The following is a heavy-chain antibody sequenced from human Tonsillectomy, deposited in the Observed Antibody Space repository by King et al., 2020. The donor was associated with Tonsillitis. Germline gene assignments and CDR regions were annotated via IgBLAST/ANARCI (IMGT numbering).Heavy chain of an antibody. Sequence: HVQLVESGGGVVQPGRSLRLSCAASGFAFSSYGLHWVRQAPGKGLEWVAVIWYDGSSEHYADSVKGRFTISTDNSNNTLFLQMNSLRAEDTAVYYCARDHGYHDSSGYSTYYYMDVWGKGTTVTVSS. CDR3: ARDHGYHDSSGYSTYYYMDV. CDR2: IWYDGSSE. J-gene: IGHJ6*03. CDR1: GFAFSSYG. D-gene: IGHD3-22*01. V-gene: IGHV3-33*01.